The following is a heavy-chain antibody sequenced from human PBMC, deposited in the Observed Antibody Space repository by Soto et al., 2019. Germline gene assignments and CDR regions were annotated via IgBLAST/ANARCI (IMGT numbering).Heavy chain of an antibody. V-gene: IGHV1-18*01. CDR2: ISAYNGNT. CDR3: ARGVGYCSSTSCPLGDSWFDP. CDR1: GYTFTSYG. D-gene: IGHD2-2*01. Sequence: QVQLVQSGAEVKKPGASVKVSCKASGYTFTSYGISWVRQAPGQGLEWMGWISAYNGNTNYAQKLQGRVTMTTDTSTSTAYMELRSLRSDDTAVYYCARGVGYCSSTSCPLGDSWFDPWGQGTLFTVSS. J-gene: IGHJ5*02.